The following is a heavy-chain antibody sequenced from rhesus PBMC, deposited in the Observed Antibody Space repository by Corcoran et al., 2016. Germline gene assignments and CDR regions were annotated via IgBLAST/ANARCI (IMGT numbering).Heavy chain of an antibody. CDR3: WLDQFDV. D-gene: IGHD2-33*01. Sequence: QVQLQESGPGVAKPSETLSLTCAVSGGSISDSYFWSWVRQPPEKGLEWIGYIYGGGGAISYNNSLKNRVTSSRDTSKNQFSLKLTSVTAADTAVYYCWLDQFDVWGAGILVTVSS. J-gene: IGHJ5-1*01. CDR1: GGSISDSYF. V-gene: IGHV4-106*01. CDR2: IYGGGGAI.